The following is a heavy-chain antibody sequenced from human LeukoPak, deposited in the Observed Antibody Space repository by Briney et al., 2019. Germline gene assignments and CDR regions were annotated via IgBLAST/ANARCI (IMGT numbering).Heavy chain of an antibody. CDR3: AAQWLVRVNI. J-gene: IGHJ3*02. CDR2: ISSSSSSI. CDR1: GFTFSSYS. Sequence: YPGGSLILSCAASGFTFSSYSMNWVRQAPGKGLEWVSSISSSSSSIFYADSVKGRFTISRDNAKNSLYLQMNSLRAEDTAVYYCAAQWLVRVNIWGQGTMVTVSS. D-gene: IGHD6-19*01. V-gene: IGHV3-21*01.